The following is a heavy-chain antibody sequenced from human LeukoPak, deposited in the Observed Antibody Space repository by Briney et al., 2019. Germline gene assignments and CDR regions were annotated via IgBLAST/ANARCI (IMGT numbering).Heavy chain of an antibody. D-gene: IGHD1-26*01. Sequence: GGSLRLSCAASGFTFSSYWMHWVRQAPGKGLEWVAFIRYDGSNKYYADSVKGRFTISRDNSKNTLYLQMNSLRAKDTAVYYCAKVPIVGATTLFGVDYWGQGTLVTVSS. V-gene: IGHV3-30*02. J-gene: IGHJ4*02. CDR1: GFTFSSYW. CDR3: AKVPIVGATTLFGVDY. CDR2: IRYDGSNK.